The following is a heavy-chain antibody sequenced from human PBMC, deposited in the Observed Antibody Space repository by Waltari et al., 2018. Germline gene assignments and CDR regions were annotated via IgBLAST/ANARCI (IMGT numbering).Heavy chain of an antibody. Sequence: EVQLVQSGAEVNNPGESLKISCKGSGYSFTSYWLGLVRQLPGKGLEWMGIICPGDSDTRYSPSFQGQVTISADKSISTAYLQWSSLKASDTAMYYCARRRGYSSSWYIDYWGQGTLVTVSS. CDR2: ICPGDSDT. V-gene: IGHV5-51*01. D-gene: IGHD6-13*01. CDR1: GYSFTSYW. CDR3: ARRRGYSSSWYIDY. J-gene: IGHJ4*02.